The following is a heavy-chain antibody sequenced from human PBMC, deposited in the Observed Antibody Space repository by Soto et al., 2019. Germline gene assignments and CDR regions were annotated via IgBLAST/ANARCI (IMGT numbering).Heavy chain of an antibody. CDR1: GGSISSGDYY. CDR2: IYYSGST. V-gene: IGHV4-30-4*01. CDR3: ARATYDSNDAFDI. Sequence: QVQLQESGPGLVKPSQTLSLTCTVSGGSISSGDYYWSWIRQPPGKGLEWIGYIYYSGSTYYNPTIKSRVTISVDTSKNQFSLKMSSVTAADTAVYYCARATYDSNDAFDIWGQGTMVPVSS. D-gene: IGHD5-12*01. J-gene: IGHJ3*02.